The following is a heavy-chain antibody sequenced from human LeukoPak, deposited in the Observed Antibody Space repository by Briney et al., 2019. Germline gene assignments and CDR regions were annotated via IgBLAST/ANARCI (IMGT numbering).Heavy chain of an antibody. D-gene: IGHD6-19*01. CDR2: IKQDGSDK. CDR1: GFTFSSYW. J-gene: IGHJ4*02. V-gene: IGHV3-7*04. Sequence: GGSLRLSCAASGFTFSSYWMSWVRQAPGKGLEWVANIKQDGSDKYYVDSVKGRFTISRDNAKNSPYLQMNSLRAEDTAVYYCARDGTYSSGWYADYWGQGTLVTVSS. CDR3: ARDGTYSSGWYADY.